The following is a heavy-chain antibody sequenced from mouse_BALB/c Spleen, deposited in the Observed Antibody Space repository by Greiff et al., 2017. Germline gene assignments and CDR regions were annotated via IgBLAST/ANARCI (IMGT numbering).Heavy chain of an antibody. D-gene: IGHD2-4*01. CDR3: ARSRGDYGERVLDY. V-gene: IGHV3-2*02. CDR2: ISYSGST. Sequence: EVQLQESGPGLVKPSQSLSLTCTVTGYSITSDYAWNWIRQFPGNKLEWMGYISYSGSTSYNPSLKSRISITRDTSKNQYYLQLNSVTTEDTATYYCARSRGDYGERVLDYWGQGTTLTVAS. CDR1: GYSITSDYA. J-gene: IGHJ2*01.